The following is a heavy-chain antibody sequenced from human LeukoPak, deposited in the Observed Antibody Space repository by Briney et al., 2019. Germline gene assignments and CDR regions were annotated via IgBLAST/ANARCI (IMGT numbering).Heavy chain of an antibody. V-gene: IGHV4-59*08. Sequence: PSETLSLTCAVCGGSFSGYYWSWIRQPPGKGLEWIGRISYSGSTIYHPSLKSRVTMSLDTSKNQFSLDLSSVTAADTAVYYCARRLEESSTISQTNWFDPWGQGTLVTVSS. D-gene: IGHD3-10*01. J-gene: IGHJ5*02. CDR2: ISYSGST. CDR3: ARRLEESSTISQTNWFDP. CDR1: GGSFSGYY.